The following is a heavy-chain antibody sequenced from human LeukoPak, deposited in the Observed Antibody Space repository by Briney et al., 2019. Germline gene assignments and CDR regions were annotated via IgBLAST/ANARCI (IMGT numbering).Heavy chain of an antibody. J-gene: IGHJ6*02. CDR2: ITPGSDSV. Sequence: PGGSLRLSCAASGFTFSDYYMSWIREAPGKGLEWVSYITPGSDSVYYADSVKGRFTISRDNAKNSVYLEMTSLRGEDTAVYYCARGHYGMDVWGQGTTVTVSS. CDR3: ARGHYGMDV. V-gene: IGHV3-11*01. CDR1: GFTFSDYY.